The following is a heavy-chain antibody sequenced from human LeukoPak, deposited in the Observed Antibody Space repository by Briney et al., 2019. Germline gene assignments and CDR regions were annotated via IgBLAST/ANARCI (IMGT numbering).Heavy chain of an antibody. CDR1: GGSISSGGYY. D-gene: IGHD6-13*01. V-gene: IGHV4-31*03. J-gene: IGHJ4*02. CDR3: ARHPNSNWDY. CDR2: IYYSGST. Sequence: SETLSLTCTVSGGSISSGGYYWSWIRQHPGKSLEWIGYIYYSGSTYYNPSLKSRVTISVDTSKNQFSLKLSSVTAADTAVYYCARHPNSNWDYWGQGTLVTVSS.